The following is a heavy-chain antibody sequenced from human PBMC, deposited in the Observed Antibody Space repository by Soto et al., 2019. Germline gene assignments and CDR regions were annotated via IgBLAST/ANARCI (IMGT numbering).Heavy chain of an antibody. Sequence: WASVKVSCKASGYTFTSYAMHWVRQAPGQRLEWMGWINAGNGNTKYSQKFQGRVTITRDTSASTAYMELSSLRSEDTAVYYCARGCDILTGYLSMEFDYWGQGTLVTVSS. D-gene: IGHD3-9*01. CDR2: INAGNGNT. V-gene: IGHV1-3*01. CDR3: ARGCDILTGYLSMEFDY. J-gene: IGHJ4*02. CDR1: GYTFTSYA.